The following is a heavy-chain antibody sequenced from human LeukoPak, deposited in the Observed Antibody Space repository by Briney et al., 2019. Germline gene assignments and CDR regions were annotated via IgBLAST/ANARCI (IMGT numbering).Heavy chain of an antibody. CDR3: ANRPPKITAAGTSHDFHY. V-gene: IGHV3-30*02. D-gene: IGHD6-13*01. CDR1: GFTFSSSG. J-gene: IGHJ4*02. CDR2: IRFDGSDE. Sequence: GGSLRLSCAASGFTFSSSGMHWVRQAPGKGLEWVAFIRFDGSDEYYRDSVKGRFTISRDNSKNTLYLQMNNLRTEDTAVYYCANRPPKITAAGTSHDFHYWGQGTLVTVSS.